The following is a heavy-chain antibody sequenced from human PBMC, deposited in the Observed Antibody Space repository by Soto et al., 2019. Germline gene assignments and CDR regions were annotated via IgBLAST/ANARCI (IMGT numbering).Heavy chain of an antibody. CDR3: ARASEGDGSGSYYFDY. Sequence: ASVKVSCKASGYTFTSYYMHWVRQAPGQGLEWMGIINPSGGSTSYAQKFQGRVTMTRDTSTSTVYMELSSLRSEDTAVYYCARASEGDGSGSYYFDYWGQGTLVTVSS. D-gene: IGHD3-10*01. CDR1: GYTFTSYY. V-gene: IGHV1-46*01. CDR2: INPSGGST. J-gene: IGHJ4*02.